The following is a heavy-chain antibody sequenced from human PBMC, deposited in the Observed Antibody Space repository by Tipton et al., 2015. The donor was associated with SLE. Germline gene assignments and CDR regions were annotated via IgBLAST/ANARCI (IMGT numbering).Heavy chain of an antibody. Sequence: TLSLTCAVSGGSISSSHWWSWVRQSPGKGLEWIGEVYHSGSTNYNPSLKSRVTISVDKSKSQFSLKLTSVTATDTAVYNCARRNYDVLTGYYDAFDIWGHGTMVTVSS. J-gene: IGHJ3*02. CDR2: VYHSGST. D-gene: IGHD3-9*01. V-gene: IGHV4-4*02. CDR3: ARRNYDVLTGYYDAFDI. CDR1: GGSISSSHW.